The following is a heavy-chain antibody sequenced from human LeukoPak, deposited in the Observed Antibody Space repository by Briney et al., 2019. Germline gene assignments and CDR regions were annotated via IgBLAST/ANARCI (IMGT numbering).Heavy chain of an antibody. CDR1: GYTFTSYA. Sequence: ASVKVSCKASGYTFTSYAMHWVRQAPGQRLEWVGWINAGNGNTKYSQKFQGRVTITRDTSASTAYMELSSLRSEDTAVYYCARGDIVATISIGYFDYWGQGTLVTVSS. V-gene: IGHV1-3*01. D-gene: IGHD5-12*01. CDR3: ARGDIVATISIGYFDY. J-gene: IGHJ4*02. CDR2: INAGNGNT.